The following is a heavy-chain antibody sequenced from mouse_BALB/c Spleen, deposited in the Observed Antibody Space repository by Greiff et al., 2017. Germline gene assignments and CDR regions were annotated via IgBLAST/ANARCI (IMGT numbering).Heavy chain of an antibody. CDR2: IYPSDSYT. V-gene: IGHV1-69*02. D-gene: IGHD1-1*01. CDR1: GYTFTSYW. J-gene: IGHJ2*01. Sequence: QVQLKQPGAELVRPGASVKLSCKASGYTFTSYWINWVKQRPGQGLEWIGNIYPSDSYTNYNQKFKDKATLTVDKSSSTAYMQLSSPTSEDSAVYYCTRGYYGYWGQGTTLTVSS. CDR3: TRGYYGY.